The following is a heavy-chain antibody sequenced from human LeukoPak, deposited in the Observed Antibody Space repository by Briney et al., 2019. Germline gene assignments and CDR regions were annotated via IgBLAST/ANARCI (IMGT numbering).Heavy chain of an antibody. CDR1: GFTSSDYY. CDR2: ISSSGSAL. V-gene: IGHV3-11*01. Sequence: GGSLRLSCAASGFTSSDYYMSWIRQAPGKGLEWVSHISSSGSALYYADSVKGRFTISRDNAKNSLYLQMNSLRAEDTAVYYCAGAVAAGLDSWGQGTLVTVSS. CDR3: AGAVAAGLDS. D-gene: IGHD6-13*01. J-gene: IGHJ4*02.